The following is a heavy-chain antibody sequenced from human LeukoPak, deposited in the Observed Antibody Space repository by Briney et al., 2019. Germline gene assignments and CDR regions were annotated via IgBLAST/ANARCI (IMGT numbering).Heavy chain of an antibody. CDR1: GFTFSDYY. J-gene: IGHJ6*03. D-gene: IGHD1-26*01. CDR3: ARDEVGASRTTGYYYYMDV. Sequence: GGSLRLSCAASGFTFSDYYMSWIRQAPGKGLEWVSYISSSGSTIYYADSVKGRFTISRDNAKSSLYLQMNSLRAEDTAVYYCARDEVGASRTTGYYYYMDVWGKGTTVTVSS. CDR2: ISSSGSTI. V-gene: IGHV3-11*04.